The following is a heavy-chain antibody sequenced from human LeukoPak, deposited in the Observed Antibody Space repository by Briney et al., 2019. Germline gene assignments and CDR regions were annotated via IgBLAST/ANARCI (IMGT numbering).Heavy chain of an antibody. CDR2: IRSGSTYI. Sequence: PGGSLRLSCAASVFTFSTYSMHWVRQAPGKGLEWVSSIRSGSTYINYADSVKGRFTISRDDAKNSLYLQMNSLRAEDTAVYYCARDGIFDYWGQGTLVTVSS. CDR1: VFTFSTYS. V-gene: IGHV3-21*01. CDR3: ARDGIFDY. J-gene: IGHJ4*02.